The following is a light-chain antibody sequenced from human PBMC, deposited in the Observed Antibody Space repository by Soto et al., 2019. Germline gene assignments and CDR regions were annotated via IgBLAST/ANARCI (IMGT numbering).Light chain of an antibody. V-gene: IGKV1-12*01. CDR2: AAS. CDR1: QGIGSW. CDR3: QQANSFPLT. J-gene: IGKJ3*01. Sequence: DIQMTQSPSSVSASVGDTVTITCRASQGIGSWLAWYQQKPGKAPKLLTYAASSLQSGVPSRFDGSGSGTDFSLTISSLQPEDFATYYCQQANSFPLTFGPGTKVDIK.